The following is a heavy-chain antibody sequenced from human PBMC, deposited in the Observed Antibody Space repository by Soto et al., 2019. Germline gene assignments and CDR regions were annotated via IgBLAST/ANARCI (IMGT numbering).Heavy chain of an antibody. D-gene: IGHD2-8*01. CDR2: ISYDGSNK. CDR1: GFTFSSYG. V-gene: IGHV3-30*18. CDR3: AKDIILYPMVV. J-gene: IGHJ6*02. Sequence: GGSLRLSCAASGFTFSSYGMHWVRQAPGKGLEWVAVISYDGSNKYYADFVKGRFTISRDNSKNTLYLQMNSLRAEDTAVYYCAKDIILYPMVVWGQGTTVTVSS.